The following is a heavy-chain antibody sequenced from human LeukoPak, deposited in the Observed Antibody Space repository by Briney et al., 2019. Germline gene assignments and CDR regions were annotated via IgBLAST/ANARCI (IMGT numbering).Heavy chain of an antibody. CDR3: ARDGTRYNWNDAGYYYYYMDV. J-gene: IGHJ6*03. Sequence: GGSLRLSCAASGFTFSSYVMGWVRQAPGKGLEWVSAISNSGGTTYYADSVKGRFTISRDNSKNTMYLQMNSLRVEDTAVYYCARDGTRYNWNDAGYYYYYMDVWGKGTTVTVSS. CDR2: ISNSGGTT. D-gene: IGHD1-1*01. CDR1: GFTFSSYV. V-gene: IGHV3-23*01.